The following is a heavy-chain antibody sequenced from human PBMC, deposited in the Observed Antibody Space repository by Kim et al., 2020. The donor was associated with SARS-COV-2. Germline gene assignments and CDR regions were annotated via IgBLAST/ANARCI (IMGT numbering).Heavy chain of an antibody. Sequence: ASVKVSCKASGYTFTSYGISWVRQAPGQGLEWMGWISAYNGNTNYAQKLQGRVTMTTDTSTSTAYMELRSLRSDDTAVYYCARDELVYYDFWSGYPSTWFDPWGQGTLVTVSS. V-gene: IGHV1-18*04. J-gene: IGHJ5*02. CDR2: ISAYNGNT. CDR1: GYTFTSYG. D-gene: IGHD3-3*01. CDR3: ARDELVYYDFWSGYPSTWFDP.